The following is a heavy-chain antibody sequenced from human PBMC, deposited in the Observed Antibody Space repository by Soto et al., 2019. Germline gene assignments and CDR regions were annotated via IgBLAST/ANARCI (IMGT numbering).Heavy chain of an antibody. V-gene: IGHV4-59*01. Sequence: SETLSLTCTVSGGSISSYYWSWIRQPPGKGLEWIGYIYYSGSTNYNPSLKSRVTISVDTSKNQFSLKLSSVTAADTAVYYCARWSRGNWGVGYSNFDYWGQGTLVTVSP. CDR1: GGSISSYY. CDR3: ARWSRGNWGVGYSNFDY. J-gene: IGHJ4*02. CDR2: IYYSGST. D-gene: IGHD3-22*01.